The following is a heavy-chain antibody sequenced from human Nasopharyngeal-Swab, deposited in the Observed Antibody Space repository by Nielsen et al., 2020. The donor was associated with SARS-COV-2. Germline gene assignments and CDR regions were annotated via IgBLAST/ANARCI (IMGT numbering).Heavy chain of an antibody. CDR1: GFTFSSYW. V-gene: IGHV3-7*01. D-gene: IGHD6-13*01. Sequence: GGSLRLSCAASGFTFSSYWMSWVRQAPGKGLEWVANIKQDGSEKYYVDSVKGRFTISRDNAKNSLYLQMNSLRAEDTAVYYYARLAKIWGQQLAYYYYYGMDVWGQGTTVTVSS. CDR3: ARLAKIWGQQLAYYYYYGMDV. J-gene: IGHJ6*02. CDR2: IKQDGSEK.